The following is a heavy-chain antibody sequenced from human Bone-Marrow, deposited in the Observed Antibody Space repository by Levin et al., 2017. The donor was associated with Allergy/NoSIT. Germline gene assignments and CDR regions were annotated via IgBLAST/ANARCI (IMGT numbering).Heavy chain of an antibody. CDR1: GDSVSSNGVA. CDR3: TRGQWSTFNI. CDR2: TYYRSNWYT. V-gene: IGHV6-1*01. D-gene: IGHD2-15*01. Sequence: SCAISGDSVSSNGVAWNWIRQSPSRGLEFLGRTYYRSNWYTDHAVSVKGRITITMDTSKNQFSLHLNSVTPGDTAVYYCTRGQWSTFNIWGQGTMVTVS. J-gene: IGHJ3*02.